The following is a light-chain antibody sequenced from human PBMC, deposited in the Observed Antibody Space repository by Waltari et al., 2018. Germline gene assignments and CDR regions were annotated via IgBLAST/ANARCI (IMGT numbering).Light chain of an antibody. V-gene: IGKV1-NL1*01. CDR1: QDIRDS. CDR2: GAS. Sequence: DIQMTQSPSSMSASVGAKVTITCRASQDIRDSLAWYQHKPGTAPKLLLYGASRLESGVPSRFSGSAYGTEYTLTIGNLQPEDFATYFCQQYYSTLMYTFGQGTKLEI. CDR3: QQYYSTLMYT. J-gene: IGKJ2*01.